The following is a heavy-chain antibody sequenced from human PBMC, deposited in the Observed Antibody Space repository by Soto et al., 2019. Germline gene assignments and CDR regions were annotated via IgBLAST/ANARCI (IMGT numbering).Heavy chain of an antibody. CDR2: IYYSGST. D-gene: IGHD3-22*01. Sequence: TLSLTCTVSGGSVSSGSYYWSWIRQPPGKGLEWIGYIYYSGSTNYNPSLKSRVTISVDTSKNQFSLKLSSVTAADTAVYYCARDGDYYDSSGYYGPGTYFDYWGQGTLVTVSS. J-gene: IGHJ4*02. CDR1: GGSVSSGSYY. CDR3: ARDGDYYDSSGYYGPGTYFDY. V-gene: IGHV4-61*01.